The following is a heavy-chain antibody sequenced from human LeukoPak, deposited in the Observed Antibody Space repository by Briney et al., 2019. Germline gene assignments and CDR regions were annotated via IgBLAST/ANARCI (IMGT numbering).Heavy chain of an antibody. CDR3: ARTLASDCGGDCYSPHSDY. CDR2: IYYSGST. D-gene: IGHD2-21*02. J-gene: IGHJ4*02. V-gene: IGHV4-31*03. Sequence: PSQTLSLTCTVSGGSISSGGYYWSWIRQHPGKGLEWIGYIYYSGSTYYNPSLKSRVTISVDTSKNQFSLKLSSVTAADTAVYYCARTLASDCGGDCYSPHSDYWGQGTLVTVSS. CDR1: GGSISSGGYY.